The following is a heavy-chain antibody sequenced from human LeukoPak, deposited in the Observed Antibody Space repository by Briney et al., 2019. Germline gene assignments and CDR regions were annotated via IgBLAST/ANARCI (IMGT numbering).Heavy chain of an antibody. D-gene: IGHD3-3*01. Sequence: SQALSLTCTVSGGSISSGSYYWSWIRQPAGKGLGWIGRIYTSGSTNYNPSLKSRVTISVDTSKNQFSLKLSSVTAADTAVYYCARDRGYDFWSGLFDYWGQGTPVTVSS. J-gene: IGHJ4*02. V-gene: IGHV4-61*02. CDR2: IYTSGST. CDR3: ARDRGYDFWSGLFDY. CDR1: GGSISSGSYY.